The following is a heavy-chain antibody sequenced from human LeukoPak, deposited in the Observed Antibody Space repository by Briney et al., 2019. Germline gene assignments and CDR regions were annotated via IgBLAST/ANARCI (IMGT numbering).Heavy chain of an antibody. Sequence: SETLSLTCAVYGGSFSGYYWSWIRQPPGKGLEWIGEINHSGSTNYNPSLKSRVTISIDTSKNQFSLKLSSVTAADTAVYFCARVAAAGNYYFDYWGREPWSPSPQ. J-gene: IGHJ4*02. D-gene: IGHD6-13*01. CDR1: GGSFSGYY. V-gene: IGHV4-34*01. CDR3: ARVAAAGNYYFDY. CDR2: INHSGST.